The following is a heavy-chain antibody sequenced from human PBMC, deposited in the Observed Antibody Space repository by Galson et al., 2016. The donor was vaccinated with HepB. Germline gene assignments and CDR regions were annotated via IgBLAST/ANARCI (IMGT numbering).Heavy chain of an antibody. CDR2: TYYRTKWYK. D-gene: IGHD3-22*01. CDR3: VREGYYDSNGYYGFDH. Sequence: CAISGDSVSSSSAAWNWIRQSPSRGLEWLGRTYYRTKWYKDYAVSMKGRMEINPDTSKNQVALHLNSVTPEDTALYYCVREGYYDSNGYYGFDHWGPGALVTVSS. CDR1: GDSVSSSSAA. V-gene: IGHV6-1*01. J-gene: IGHJ4*02.